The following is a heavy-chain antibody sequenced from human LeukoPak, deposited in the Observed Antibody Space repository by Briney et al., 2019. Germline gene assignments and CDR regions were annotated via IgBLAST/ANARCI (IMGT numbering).Heavy chain of an antibody. CDR2: IFYTGDT. Sequence: PPETLSLTCTVSGGFISGYYWNWIRQSPGKGLEWIGYIFYTGDTDYNPSLRSRVTMSVDRSNNRFSLQLASVTTADSAFYYCARAYRLTSPRGFDPWGPGILVTVSS. CDR3: ARAYRLTSPRGFDP. D-gene: IGHD3-16*02. V-gene: IGHV4-59*01. J-gene: IGHJ5*02. CDR1: GGFISGYY.